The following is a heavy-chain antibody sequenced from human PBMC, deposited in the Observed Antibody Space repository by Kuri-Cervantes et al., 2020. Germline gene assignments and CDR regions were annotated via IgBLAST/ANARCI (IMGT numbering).Heavy chain of an antibody. CDR2: INAGNGNT. V-gene: IGHV1-3*01. D-gene: IGHD5-18*01. Sequence: ASVKVSCKASGHTFTSYAMHWVRQAPGQRLEWMGWINAGNGNTKYSQKFQGRVTITRDTSASTAYMELSSLRSEDTAVYYCARGYSYGWSYYYMDVWGKGTTVTVSS. J-gene: IGHJ6*03. CDR1: GHTFTSYA. CDR3: ARGYSYGWSYYYMDV.